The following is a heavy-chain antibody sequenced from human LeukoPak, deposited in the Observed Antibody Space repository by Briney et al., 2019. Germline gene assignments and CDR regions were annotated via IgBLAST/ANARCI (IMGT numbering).Heavy chain of an antibody. J-gene: IGHJ4*02. Sequence: GGSLRLSCAASGFTFSSYAMSWVRQAPGKGLEWVSAISGSGGSTYYADSVKGRFTISRDNSKNTLYLQMNSLRAEDTAIYYCAKDGSVGATGLCTYWGQGTLVTVSS. CDR2: ISGSGGST. CDR3: AKDGSVGATGLCTY. D-gene: IGHD1-26*01. V-gene: IGHV3-23*01. CDR1: GFTFSSYA.